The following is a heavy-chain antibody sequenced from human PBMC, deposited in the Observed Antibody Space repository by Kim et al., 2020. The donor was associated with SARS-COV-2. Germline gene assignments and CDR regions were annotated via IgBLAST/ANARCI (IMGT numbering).Heavy chain of an antibody. CDR2: IYYNGDT. D-gene: IGHD2-21*02. CDR1: GGSIRSGRYY. CDR3: VRQVRAAVTAPFFDY. J-gene: IGHJ5*01. V-gene: IGHV4-39*01. Sequence: SETLSLTCSVSGGSIRSGRYYWGWVRQSPERGLEWIGHIYYNGDTSYNPSLKSRVTISVDSSKIQFSLKVTTMTAADTAVYYCVRQVRAAVTAPFFDYWG.